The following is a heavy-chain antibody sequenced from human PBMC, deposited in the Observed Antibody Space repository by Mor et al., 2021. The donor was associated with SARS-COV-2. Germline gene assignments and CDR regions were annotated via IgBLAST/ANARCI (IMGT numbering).Heavy chain of an antibody. Sequence: RQAPAQRLQWMGWINAGNGNTKYSQKFQGRVTITRDTSASTAYMELSSLRSEDTAVYYCARAWHYYDSSGYYFDAFDIWGQGTMVTVS. CDR2: INAGNGNT. CDR3: ARAWHYYDSSGYYFDAFDI. V-gene: IGHV1-3*01. J-gene: IGHJ3*02. D-gene: IGHD3-22*01.